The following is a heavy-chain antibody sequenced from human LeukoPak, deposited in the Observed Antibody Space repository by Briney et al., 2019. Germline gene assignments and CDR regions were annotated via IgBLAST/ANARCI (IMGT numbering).Heavy chain of an antibody. Sequence: SVKVSCKASGFTFTSSAMQWVRQARGQRLEWIGWIVVGSGNTNYAQKFQERVTITRDMSTSTAYMELSSLRSEDAAVYYCAAGDIAAAGTVPWGQGTLVTVSS. D-gene: IGHD6-13*01. CDR1: GFTFTSSA. J-gene: IGHJ5*02. CDR3: AAGDIAAAGTVP. CDR2: IVVGSGNT. V-gene: IGHV1-58*02.